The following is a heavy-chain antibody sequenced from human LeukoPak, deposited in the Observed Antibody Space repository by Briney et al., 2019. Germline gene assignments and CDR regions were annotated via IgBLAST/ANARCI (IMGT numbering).Heavy chain of an antibody. CDR1: GFTFSDYA. D-gene: IGHD2-15*01. CDR3: ARQLGYCSDGSCYFDY. V-gene: IGHV3-23*01. CDR2: ISGSGGAT. J-gene: IGHJ4*02. Sequence: TGGSLRLSCAASGFTFSDYAMSWVRQAPGKGLEWVSAISGSGGATYYADSVKGRFTISRDNSKSTLYLLMNSLRAEDTAIYYCARQLGYCSDGSCYFDYWGQGTLVTVSS.